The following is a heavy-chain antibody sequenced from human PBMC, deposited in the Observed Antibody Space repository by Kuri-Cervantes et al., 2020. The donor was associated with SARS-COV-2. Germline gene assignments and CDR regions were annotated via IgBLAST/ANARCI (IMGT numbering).Heavy chain of an antibody. Sequence: ASVKVSCKASGYTFTGYYMHWVRQAPGQGLEWMGWINPNSGGTNYAQKFQGRVTMTRDTSISTAYMELSRLRSDDTAVYYCAKDGEEYSSSSIEFYYYYMDVWGKGTTVTVSS. CDR2: INPNSGGT. CDR3: AKDGEEYSSSSIEFYYYYMDV. J-gene: IGHJ6*03. D-gene: IGHD6-6*01. V-gene: IGHV1-2*02. CDR1: GYTFTGYY.